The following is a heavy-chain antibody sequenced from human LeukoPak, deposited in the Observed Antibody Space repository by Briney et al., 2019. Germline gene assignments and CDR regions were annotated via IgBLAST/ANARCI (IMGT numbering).Heavy chain of an antibody. V-gene: IGHV4-59*01. CDR3: ARLNGYITDY. J-gene: IGHJ4*02. D-gene: IGHD5-24*01. CDR2: VYYSGTT. CDR1: GGSISSYY. Sequence: SETLSLTCTVSGGSISSYYWSWTRQPPGKGLEWIGYVYYSGTTDYNPSLKSRVTMSVDTSQRQFSLRLSSVTTADTAVYYCARLNGYITDYWGQGTLVTVSS.